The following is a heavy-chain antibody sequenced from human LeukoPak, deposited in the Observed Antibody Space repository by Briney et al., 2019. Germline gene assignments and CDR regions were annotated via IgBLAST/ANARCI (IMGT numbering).Heavy chain of an antibody. D-gene: IGHD3-22*01. Sequence: GASVKVSCKTSGYTFTDYGISLVRQAPGQGLEWMGWISAYNGNTNYAQKLQGRVTMTTDTSTRTAYMELRSLRSDDTAVYYCATSYYDSSGYYYIAEYFQHWGQGTLVTVSS. CDR3: ATSYYDSSGYYYIAEYFQH. V-gene: IGHV1-18*01. CDR1: GYTFTDYG. J-gene: IGHJ1*01. CDR2: ISAYNGNT.